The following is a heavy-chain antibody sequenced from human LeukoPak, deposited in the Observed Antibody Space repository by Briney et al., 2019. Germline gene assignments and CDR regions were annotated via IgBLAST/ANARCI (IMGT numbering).Heavy chain of an antibody. CDR3: TTGNSLGRDGNYFFDF. J-gene: IGHJ4*02. D-gene: IGHD1-7*01. Sequence: PGGSLRLSCAASGFPFSTIWMNWVRQAPGKGLEWVGRIKSKTEGGTMDYAAPVKGRFTISRDDSKNTLYLQMNSLKTEDTAVYYCTTGNSLGRDGNYFFDFWGLGTLVTVSS. CDR2: IKSKTEGGTM. V-gene: IGHV3-15*01. CDR1: GFPFSTIW.